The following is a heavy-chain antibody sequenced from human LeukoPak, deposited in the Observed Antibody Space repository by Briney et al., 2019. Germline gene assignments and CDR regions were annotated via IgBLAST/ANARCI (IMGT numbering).Heavy chain of an antibody. CDR3: AREGGYSSSEGGCGY. D-gene: IGHD6-6*01. CDR2: IWYDGSNK. V-gene: IGHV3-33*01. J-gene: IGHJ4*02. CDR1: GFTFSSHG. Sequence: PGRSLRLSCAASGFTFSSHGMHWVRQAPGKGLEWVAVIWYDGSNKYYADSVKGRFTISRDNSKNTLYLQMNSLRAEDTAVYYCAREGGYSSSEGGCGYWGQGTLVTVSS.